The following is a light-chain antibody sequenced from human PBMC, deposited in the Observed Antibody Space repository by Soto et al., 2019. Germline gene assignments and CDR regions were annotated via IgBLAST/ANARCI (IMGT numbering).Light chain of an antibody. CDR2: IAS. CDR3: QYLNSFPLT. J-gene: IGKJ4*01. Sequence: IQLTQSPSSLSASIGDRGTITCLALQGLSNYLAWYQQKSGKASKLLIYIASTLQGGVPSRFSCSGSGTDFSLTISSLQPEDVATYYCQYLNSFPLTFGGGTKVDIK. CDR1: QGLSNY. V-gene: IGKV1-9*01.